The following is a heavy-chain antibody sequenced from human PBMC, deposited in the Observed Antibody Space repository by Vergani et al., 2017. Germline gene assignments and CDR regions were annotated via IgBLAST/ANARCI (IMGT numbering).Heavy chain of an antibody. CDR1: GVSVTDYN. J-gene: IGHJ5*02. V-gene: IGHV4-59*02. CDR3: AGDTHCWQRADR. D-gene: IGHD2-21*02. CDR2: LSTTGGA. Sequence: QAQLQESGPGLVKPSETLSLTCHVFGVSVTDYNCNWIRQAPGKGLEWIGSLSTTGGATHASHNPSLKSRVSISVDTSKIQFSLRLTSVTAADSAIYYCAGDTHCWQRADRWGQGLLVSVSS.